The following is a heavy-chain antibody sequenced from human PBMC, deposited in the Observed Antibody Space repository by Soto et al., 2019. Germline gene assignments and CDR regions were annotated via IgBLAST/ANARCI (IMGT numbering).Heavy chain of an antibody. CDR3: AREKEPAAIHNWFDP. D-gene: IGHD2-2*01. V-gene: IGHV1-18*01. Sequence: QVQLVQSGAEVKKPGASVKVSCKASGYTFTSYDISWVRQAPGQGLEWMGWISAYNGNTNYAQKPQGRVTMTTDTSTNTAYMELRSLRSDDTAVYYCAREKEPAAIHNWFDPWGQGTLVTVSS. CDR2: ISAYNGNT. CDR1: GYTFTSYD. J-gene: IGHJ5*02.